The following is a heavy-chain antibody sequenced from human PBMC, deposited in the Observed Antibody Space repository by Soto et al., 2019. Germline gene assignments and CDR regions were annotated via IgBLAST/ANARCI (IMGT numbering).Heavy chain of an antibody. Sequence: EVQLVESGGGLVQPGGSLKLSCAASGFTFSGSAMHWVPQASGKGLEWVGHIRTKPNNYATAYSASVKGRFTISRDDSQSTAYLQMSSLQYGDSAIYYCARLFAYGDAFNVWGQGTVVIVSS. CDR1: GFTFSGSA. CDR3: ARLFAYGDAFNV. J-gene: IGHJ3*01. V-gene: IGHV3-73*01. D-gene: IGHD4-17*01. CDR2: IRTKPNNYAT.